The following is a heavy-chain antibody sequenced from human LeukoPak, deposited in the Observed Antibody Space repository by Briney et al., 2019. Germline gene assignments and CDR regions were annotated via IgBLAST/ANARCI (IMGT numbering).Heavy chain of an antibody. Sequence: GGSLRLSCAASGFTVSSNYMSWVRRAPGKGLEWVSVIYSGGSTYYADSVKGRFTISRDNSKNTLYLQMNSLRAEDTAVYYCASSPAAARYYFDYWGQGTLVTVSS. V-gene: IGHV3-66*01. CDR1: GFTVSSNY. CDR3: ASSPAAARYYFDY. J-gene: IGHJ4*02. D-gene: IGHD2-2*01. CDR2: IYSGGST.